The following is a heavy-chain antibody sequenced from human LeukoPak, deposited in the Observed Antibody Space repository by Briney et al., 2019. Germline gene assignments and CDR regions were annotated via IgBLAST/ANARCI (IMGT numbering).Heavy chain of an antibody. Sequence: PGGSLRLSCAAPGFTFITYSMNWVRQAPGKGLEWVSSISSGSSYIYYADSLKGRSTISRDNARNSLYLQMNSLRAEDTAVYYCARARENGGDAFDIWGQGTMVTVSS. CDR3: ARARENGGDAFDI. D-gene: IGHD3-16*01. J-gene: IGHJ3*02. CDR1: GFTFITYS. CDR2: ISSGSSYI. V-gene: IGHV3-21*01.